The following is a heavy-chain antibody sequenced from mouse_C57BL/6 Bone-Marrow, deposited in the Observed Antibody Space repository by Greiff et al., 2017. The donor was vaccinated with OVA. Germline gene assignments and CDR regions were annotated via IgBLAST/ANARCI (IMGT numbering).Heavy chain of an antibody. CDR3: ARSRWLRLWYFDY. Sequence: QVQLQQPGAELVMPGASVKLSCKASGYTFTSYWMHWVKQRPGQGLEWIGEIDPSDSYTNYNQKFKGKSTLTVDKSSSTAYMQLSSLTSEDSAVYYCARSRWLRLWYFDYWGRGTTLTVSS. J-gene: IGHJ2*01. CDR1: GYTFTSYW. D-gene: IGHD2-2*01. V-gene: IGHV1-69*01. CDR2: IDPSDSYT.